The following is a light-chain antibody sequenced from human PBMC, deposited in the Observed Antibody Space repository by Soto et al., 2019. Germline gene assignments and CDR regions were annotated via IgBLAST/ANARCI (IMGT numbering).Light chain of an antibody. CDR2: AVS. J-gene: IGKJ2*01. V-gene: IGKV1-9*01. CDR3: QQINIYPYT. CDR1: QVITNH. Sequence: DIQLTQSPSFLSAPVGDRVTITCRAGQVITNHLAWNHQKPGKAPKLLIYAVSTLQSGVPSRFSGSGYGTEFRLTISSLQPEDFAAYYCQQINIYPYTFGQGTKLEIK.